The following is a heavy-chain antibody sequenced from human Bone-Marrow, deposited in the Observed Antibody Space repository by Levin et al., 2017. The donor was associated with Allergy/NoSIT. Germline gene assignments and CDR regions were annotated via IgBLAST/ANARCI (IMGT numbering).Heavy chain of an antibody. V-gene: IGHV3-33*08. CDR3: ARDLDTSELFDS. J-gene: IGHJ4*02. CDR1: GFSFDRHS. Sequence: GASVKVSCADSGFSFDRHSMHWVRQAPGKGLEWVGIIWYDGTNKHYADSVRGRFTISRDNSKNTLYLQMNSLRAEDTAVYYCARDLDTSELFDSWGQGTLVTVAS. CDR2: IWYDGTNK. D-gene: IGHD1-1*01.